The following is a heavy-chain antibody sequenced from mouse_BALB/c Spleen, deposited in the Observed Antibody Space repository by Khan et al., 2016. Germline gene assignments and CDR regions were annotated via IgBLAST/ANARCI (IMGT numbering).Heavy chain of an antibody. Sequence: EVQLQESGPSLVKPSQTLSLTCSVTVDSITNNYWNWIRKFPGNKLEYMGYISYSGSTYYNPSLKSRISITRDTSKNQYYLQLNSVTTEDTATYXCAKYGRDAMDYWGQGTSVTVSS. V-gene: IGHV3-8*02. CDR2: ISYSGST. CDR3: AKYGRDAMDY. CDR1: VDSITNNY. D-gene: IGHD1-1*01. J-gene: IGHJ4*01.